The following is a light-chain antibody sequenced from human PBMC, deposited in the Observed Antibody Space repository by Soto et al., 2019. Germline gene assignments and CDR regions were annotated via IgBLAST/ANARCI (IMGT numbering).Light chain of an antibody. J-gene: IGLJ2*01. Sequence: QSVLTQPPSVSAAPGQKVIISCSGSSSNIENNFVSWYQQLPGTPPKLLIFDNNKRPSGIPDRFSGSKSGTSATLGITGLQTGDEADYYCVAWDTSLTTTVLFGGGTKLTVL. CDR1: SSNIENNF. CDR2: DNN. V-gene: IGLV1-51*01. CDR3: VAWDTSLTTTVL.